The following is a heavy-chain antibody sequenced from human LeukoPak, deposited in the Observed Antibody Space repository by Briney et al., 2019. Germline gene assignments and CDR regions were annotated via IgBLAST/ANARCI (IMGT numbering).Heavy chain of an antibody. Sequence: GGSLRLPCAASGFTFSSYAMSWVRQAPGKGLEWVSGISGSGGSTYYADYVKGRFTISRDNSKNTLYLQMNSLRAEDTAVYYCARGVSYSYGYDYFDYWGQGTLVTVSS. CDR2: ISGSGGST. CDR1: GFTFSSYA. D-gene: IGHD5-18*01. J-gene: IGHJ4*02. CDR3: ARGVSYSYGYDYFDY. V-gene: IGHV3-23*01.